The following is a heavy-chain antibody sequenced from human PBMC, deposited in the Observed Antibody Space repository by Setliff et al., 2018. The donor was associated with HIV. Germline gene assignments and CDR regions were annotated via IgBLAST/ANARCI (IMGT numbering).Heavy chain of an antibody. CDR1: GGTFSSYG. Sequence: GASVKVSCKASGGTFSSYGISWVRQAPGQGLEWMGGIIPIFVTPNYALKFQDRVTITADESTTTAYMELSSLRSEDTAVYYCARDDQYYDMGSIISDYYFDLWGQGTLVTVSS. CDR3: ARDDQYYDMGSIISDYYFDL. CDR2: IIPIFVTP. D-gene: IGHD3-22*01. J-gene: IGHJ2*01. V-gene: IGHV1-69*13.